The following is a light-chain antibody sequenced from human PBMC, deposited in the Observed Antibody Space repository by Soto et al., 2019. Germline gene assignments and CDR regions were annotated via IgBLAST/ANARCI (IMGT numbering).Light chain of an antibody. Sequence: DIQMTQSPSTLSASVGDRVTITCRASQSISSWLAGYQQKAGNAPKSLIYKASSLASGVTSRFSGRGSGTEFNLTISSLQPDDFAAYHCQQYLSYPITFGQGTRLEI. CDR2: KAS. J-gene: IGKJ5*01. CDR1: QSISSW. CDR3: QQYLSYPIT. V-gene: IGKV1-5*03.